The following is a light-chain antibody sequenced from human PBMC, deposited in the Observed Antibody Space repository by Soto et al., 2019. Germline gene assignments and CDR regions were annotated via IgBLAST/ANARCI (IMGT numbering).Light chain of an antibody. V-gene: IGKV3-15*01. Sequence: EIVMTQSPATLSASPGERATLSFSASQSVISNLAFYHQKPGQAPRLLMYGVSTSATGIPARFSCSWSVTEFTLTISSLQSEDFAVYYCQQYNNWPRTFGQGTKVDI. CDR1: QSVISN. J-gene: IGKJ1*01. CDR3: QQYNNWPRT. CDR2: GVS.